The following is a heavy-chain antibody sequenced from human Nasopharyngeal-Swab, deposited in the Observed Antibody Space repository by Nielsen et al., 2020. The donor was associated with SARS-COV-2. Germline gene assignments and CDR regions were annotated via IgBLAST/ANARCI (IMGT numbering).Heavy chain of an antibody. V-gene: IGHV3-9*01. CDR3: ARDGTYYDFWSGLPDY. Sequence: SLKISCAASGFTFDDYAMHWVRQAPGKGLEWVSGISWNSGSIGYADSVKGRFTISRDNSKNTLYLQMNSLRAEDTAVYYCARDGTYYDFWSGLPDYWGQGTLVTVSS. CDR2: ISWNSGSI. D-gene: IGHD3-3*01. CDR1: GFTFDDYA. J-gene: IGHJ4*02.